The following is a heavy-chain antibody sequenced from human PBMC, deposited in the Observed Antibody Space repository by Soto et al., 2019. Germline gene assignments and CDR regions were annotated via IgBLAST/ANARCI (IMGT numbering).Heavy chain of an antibody. Sequence: PSETLSLTCTVSGGSITISGYYWAWIRQPPGKGLQFVGTIYYSGSSYSNPSLKSRLSMSVDTSKNQFSLTMKSVTAADTGVYYSASHPLPWSDDDSWGQGVLVTVSS. J-gene: IGHJ4*02. D-gene: IGHD1-1*01. CDR3: ASHPLPWSDDDS. CDR2: IYYSGSS. V-gene: IGHV4-39*01. CDR1: GGSITISGYY.